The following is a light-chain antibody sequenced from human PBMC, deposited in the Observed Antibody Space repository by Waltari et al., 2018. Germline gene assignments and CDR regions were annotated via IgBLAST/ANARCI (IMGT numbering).Light chain of an antibody. CDR3: SSYSSSTTPLI. Sequence: QPALTLPASASGPPGHSITIPSIGPSTAVGVYTSVSWYQQHPGKPPKLMIYDVSNRPSGVSSRFSGSKSGNTASLTISGLQAEDEADYYCSSYSSSTTPLIFGGGTKLTVL. CDR2: DVS. J-gene: IGLJ2*01. V-gene: IGLV2-14*03. CDR1: STAVGVYTS.